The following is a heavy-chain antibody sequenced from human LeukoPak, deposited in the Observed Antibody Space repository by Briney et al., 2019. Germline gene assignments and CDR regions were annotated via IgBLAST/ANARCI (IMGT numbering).Heavy chain of an antibody. V-gene: IGHV3-23*01. D-gene: IGHD5-12*01. CDR2: NSGSGGST. CDR3: AKDFLFALGYDLVCFDP. CDR1: GFTFSSYA. Sequence: GVSLRLSCAASGFTFSSYAMSWVRQAPGKGLEWVSANSGSGGSTYYADSVKGRFTISRDNSKNTLYLQMNSLRAEDTAVYYCAKDFLFALGYDLVCFDPWGQGTLVT. J-gene: IGHJ5*02.